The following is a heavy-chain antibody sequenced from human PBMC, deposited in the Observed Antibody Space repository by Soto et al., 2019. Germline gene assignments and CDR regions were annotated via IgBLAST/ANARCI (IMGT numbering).Heavy chain of an antibody. V-gene: IGHV3-30-3*01. Sequence: PGGPLRLSCAASGFTFSSYAMHWVRQAPGKGLEWVAVISYDGSNKYYADSVKGRFTISRDNSKNTLYLQMNSLRAEDTAVYYCARATYYYDSSGMGVYWGQGTLVTVSS. CDR3: ARATYYYDSSGMGVY. CDR1: GFTFSSYA. J-gene: IGHJ4*02. CDR2: ISYDGSNK. D-gene: IGHD3-22*01.